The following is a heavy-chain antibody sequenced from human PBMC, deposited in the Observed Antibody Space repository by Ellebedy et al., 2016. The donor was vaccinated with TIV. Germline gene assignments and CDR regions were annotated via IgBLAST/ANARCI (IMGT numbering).Heavy chain of an antibody. Sequence: GGSLRLXCAASGFTFSSYWMSWVRQAPGKGLEWVANIKQDGSEKYYVDSVKGRFTISRDNAKNSLYLQMNSLRAEDTAVYYCARDWYWASMGFGELFVYWGQGTLVTVSS. V-gene: IGHV3-7*04. D-gene: IGHD3-10*01. CDR1: GFTFSSYW. CDR3: ARDWYWASMGFGELFVY. J-gene: IGHJ4*02. CDR2: IKQDGSEK.